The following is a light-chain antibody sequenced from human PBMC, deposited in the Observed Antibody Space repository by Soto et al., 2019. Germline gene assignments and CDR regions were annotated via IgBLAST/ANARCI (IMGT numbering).Light chain of an antibody. CDR2: GAS. Sequence: EIVMTQSPATLSVSPGKRATLSCRASQSVTSNLAWYQQKPGQAPRLLIYGASTRATCISAKFSGSGSGTEFTLTISSLQSEDFAVYYCQQYNNWPRTFGKGTKVEIK. CDR1: QSVTSN. V-gene: IGKV3D-15*01. CDR3: QQYNNWPRT. J-gene: IGKJ1*01.